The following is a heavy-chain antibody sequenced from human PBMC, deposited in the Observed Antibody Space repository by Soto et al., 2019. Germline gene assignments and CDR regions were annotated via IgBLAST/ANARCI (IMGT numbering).Heavy chain of an antibody. CDR3: AKEGGIVYSSGWADAFDI. Sequence: GGSLRLSCAASGFTFSSYGMHWVRQAPGKGLEWVAVISYDGSNKYYADSVKGRFTISRDNSKNTLYLQMNSLRAEDTAVYYCAKEGGIVYSSGWADAFDIWGQGTMVTVSS. D-gene: IGHD6-19*01. CDR1: GFTFSSYG. J-gene: IGHJ3*02. CDR2: ISYDGSNK. V-gene: IGHV3-30*18.